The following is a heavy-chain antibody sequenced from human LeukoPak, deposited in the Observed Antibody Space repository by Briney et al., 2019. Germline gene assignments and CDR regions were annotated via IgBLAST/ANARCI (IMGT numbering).Heavy chain of an antibody. V-gene: IGHV1-69*05. CDR3: ARGYCSSTSCFLGLG. Sequence: ASVKVSCKASGGTFSSYAISWVRQAPGQGLEWMGGIIPIFGTANYAQKFQGRVTITTDESTSTAYMELSSLRSEDTAVYYCARGYCSSTSCFLGLGWGQGTLVTVSS. J-gene: IGHJ4*02. D-gene: IGHD2-2*01. CDR2: IIPIFGTA. CDR1: GGTFSSYA.